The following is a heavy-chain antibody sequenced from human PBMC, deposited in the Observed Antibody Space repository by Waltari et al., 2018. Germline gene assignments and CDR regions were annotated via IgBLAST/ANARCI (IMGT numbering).Heavy chain of an antibody. Sequence: QVQLVQSGAEVKRPGASVKVSGRTSGYTFTAYYLHGVRQAPGAGLEWMGWVNPDTGGTYCAQKFQDRVTMTRDTSTSTAYMDLNRLTSDDTAVYFCASYSSSFFPLDAFQIWGQGTMVTVSS. V-gene: IGHV1-2*02. CDR1: GYTFTAYY. J-gene: IGHJ3*02. CDR2: VNPDTGGT. D-gene: IGHD2-2*01. CDR3: ASYSSSFFPLDAFQI.